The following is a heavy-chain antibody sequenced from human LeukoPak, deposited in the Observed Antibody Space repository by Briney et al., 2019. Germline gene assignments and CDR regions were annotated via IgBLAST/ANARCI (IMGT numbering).Heavy chain of an antibody. J-gene: IGHJ6*02. CDR1: GFSFDNYA. CDR2: IGGSGSDT. CDR3: AKTLRDLVWLTGELDV. D-gene: IGHD3-3*01. Sequence: SGGSLRLSCAASGFSFDNYAMSWVRQTPGKGLEWVSAIGGSGSDTSYTDSVKGRFTISRDNSKSTLYLQMNSLRAEDTAVYHCAKTLRDLVWLTGELDVWGQGTAVTVSS. V-gene: IGHV3-23*01.